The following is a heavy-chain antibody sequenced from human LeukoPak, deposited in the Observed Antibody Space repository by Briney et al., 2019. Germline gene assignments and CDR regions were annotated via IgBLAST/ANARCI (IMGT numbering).Heavy chain of an antibody. CDR2: IYTSGST. V-gene: IGHV4-39*07. D-gene: IGHD2-21*01. CDR3: ARDMVMRPVRAFDI. Sequence: SETLSLTCTVSGGSISSSNYYWGWIRQPPGKGLEWIGRIYTSGSTNYNPSLKSRVTMSVDTSKNQFSLKLSSVTAADTAVYYCARDMVMRPVRAFDIWGQGTMVTVSS. CDR1: GGSISSSNYY. J-gene: IGHJ3*02.